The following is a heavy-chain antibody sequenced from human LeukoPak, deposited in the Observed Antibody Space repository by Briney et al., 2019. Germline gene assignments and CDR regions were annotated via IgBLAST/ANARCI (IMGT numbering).Heavy chain of an antibody. CDR3: ASDCSSTNCERL. V-gene: IGHV1-69*13. D-gene: IGHD2-2*01. CDR2: IIPIFGTA. CDR1: GGTFSSYA. J-gene: IGHJ4*02. Sequence: SVKVSCKASGGTFSSYAISWVRQAPGQGLEWMGGIIPIFGTANYAQKFQGRVTITAGESTSTAYMELSSLRSEDTAVYYCASDCSSTNCERLWGQGTLVTVSS.